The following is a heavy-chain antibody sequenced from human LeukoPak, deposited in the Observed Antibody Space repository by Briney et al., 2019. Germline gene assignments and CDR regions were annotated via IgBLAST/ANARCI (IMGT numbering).Heavy chain of an antibody. D-gene: IGHD2-8*02. CDR1: GFTFRNYG. CDR2: IWSDGNNR. J-gene: IGHJ6*03. CDR3: AKDPGASVSGFYMDV. Sequence: GGSLRLSCAASGFTFRNYGMRWVRQAPGKGLEWVSFIWSDGNNRFYADSVKGRFTISRDNSKNMLYLQMDTLRPEATALYYCAKDPGASVSGFYMDVWGKGTTVIVSS. V-gene: IGHV3-30*02.